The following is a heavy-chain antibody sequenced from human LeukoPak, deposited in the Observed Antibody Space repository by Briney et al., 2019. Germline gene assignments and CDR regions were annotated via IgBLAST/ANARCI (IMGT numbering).Heavy chain of an antibody. CDR3: ARAPHDWGSDY. J-gene: IGHJ4*02. CDR1: GDRVSSNSAT. D-gene: IGHD2-21*01. Sequence: SQTLSLPCGISGDRVSSNSATWNWIRQSPSRGLEWLGRTYYRPKWYIDYGSSVKSRITLSPDTSKKQFTLQLKYVTPEDTAVYYCARAPHDWGSDYWGRGTPVTVSS. CDR2: TYYRPKWYI. V-gene: IGHV6-1*01.